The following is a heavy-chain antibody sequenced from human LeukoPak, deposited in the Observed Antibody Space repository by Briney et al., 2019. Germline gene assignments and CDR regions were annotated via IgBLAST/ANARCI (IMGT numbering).Heavy chain of an antibody. J-gene: IGHJ4*02. CDR1: GFTFSTYW. CDR2: TNHDGSST. CDR3: ARDGSYYFDS. D-gene: IGHD1-1*01. Sequence: GGSLRLSCAASGFTFSTYWMRWVRQAPGKGLVWVSRTNHDGSSTSYADSVRGRFTISRDNAKNTLYLQMSSLRVEDTAVYYCARDGSYYFDSWGQGTLVTVSS. V-gene: IGHV3-74*01.